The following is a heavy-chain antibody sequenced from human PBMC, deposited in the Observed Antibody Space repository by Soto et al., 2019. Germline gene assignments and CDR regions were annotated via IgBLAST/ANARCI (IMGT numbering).Heavy chain of an antibody. V-gene: IGHV4-31*03. J-gene: IGHJ6*02. CDR3: ARDGGVLLWFGGGYGMDV. D-gene: IGHD3-10*01. CDR1: GGSISSGGYY. CDR2: IYYSGST. Sequence: SETLSLTCTVSGGSISSGGYYWSWIRQHPGKGLEWIGYIYYSGSTYYNPSLKSRVTISVDTSKNQFSLKLSSVTAADTAVYYCARDGGVLLWFGGGYGMDVWGQGTTVTVYS.